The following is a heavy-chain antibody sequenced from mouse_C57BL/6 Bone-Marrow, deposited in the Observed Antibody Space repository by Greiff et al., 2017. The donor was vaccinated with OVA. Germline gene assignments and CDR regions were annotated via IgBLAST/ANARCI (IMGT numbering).Heavy chain of an antibody. D-gene: IGHD1-1*01. V-gene: IGHV1-84*01. Sequence: VQLQQSGPELVKPGASVKISCKASGYTFTDYYINWVKQRPGQGLAWIGWIYPGSGNTKYNEKFKGKATLTVDTSSSTAYMQLSSLTSEDSAVYFCAKGSGSSPLDYWGQGTTLTVSS. CDR3: AKGSGSSPLDY. CDR2: IYPGSGNT. J-gene: IGHJ2*01. CDR1: GYTFTDYY.